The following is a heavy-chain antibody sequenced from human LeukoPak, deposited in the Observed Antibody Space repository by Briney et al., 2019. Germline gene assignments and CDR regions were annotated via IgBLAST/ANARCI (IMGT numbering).Heavy chain of an antibody. CDR1: GYTFTGYY. CDR2: INPNSGGT. D-gene: IGHD2-15*01. J-gene: IGHJ5*02. Sequence: GASVKVSCKASGYTFTGYYMHWVRQAPGQGLEWMGWINPNSGGTNYAQKFQGRVTMTRDTSISTAYMELSRLRSDDTAVYYCARARIVVVVAATAWFDPWGQGTLVTVSS. V-gene: IGHV1-2*02. CDR3: ARARIVVVVAATAWFDP.